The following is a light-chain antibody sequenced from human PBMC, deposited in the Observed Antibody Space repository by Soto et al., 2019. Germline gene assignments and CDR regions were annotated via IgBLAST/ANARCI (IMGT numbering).Light chain of an antibody. CDR3: QQYNSYART. J-gene: IGKJ1*01. V-gene: IGKV1-5*03. Sequence: DIQMTQSPSTLSASVGDRVTITCRASQSISILLAWYQQKPGKAPKLLIYKASNLTSGVPSRFSGRGSGTEFTLSINSLQPDDFATYYCQQYNSYARTFGQGTKVEIK. CDR1: QSISIL. CDR2: KAS.